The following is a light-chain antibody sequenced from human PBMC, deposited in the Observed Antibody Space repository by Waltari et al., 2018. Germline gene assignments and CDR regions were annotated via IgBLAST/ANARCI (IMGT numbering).Light chain of an antibody. CDR2: AAS. CDR3: QQYNSYT. V-gene: IGKV1-39*01. CDR1: QSISSY. Sequence: DIQMTQSPSSLSASVGDTVTITCRASQSISSYLNWYQQKPGKAPKLLIYAASTLQSGVPSRFSGSGSGTDFTLTISSLQPEDFATYYCQQYNSYTFGQGTKLEIK. J-gene: IGKJ2*01.